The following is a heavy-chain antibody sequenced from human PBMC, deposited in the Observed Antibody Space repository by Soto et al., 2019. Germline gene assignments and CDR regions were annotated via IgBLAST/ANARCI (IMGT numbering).Heavy chain of an antibody. CDR3: AHTSLRENYYGSGSYSAYYYMDV. D-gene: IGHD3-10*01. CDR1: GFSLSTSGVG. CDR2: IYWDDDK. Sequence: SGPTLVNPTQTLTLTCTFSGFSLSTSGVGVGWIRQPPGKALEWLALIYWDDDKRYSPSLKSRLTITKDTSKNQVVLKMTNMDPVDTATYYCAHTSLRENYYGSGSYSAYYYMDVWGKGTTVTVSS. J-gene: IGHJ6*03. V-gene: IGHV2-5*02.